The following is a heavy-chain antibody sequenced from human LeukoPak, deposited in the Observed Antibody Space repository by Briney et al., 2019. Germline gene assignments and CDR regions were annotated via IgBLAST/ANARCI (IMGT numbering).Heavy chain of an antibody. CDR1: GFTFSSYA. V-gene: IGHV3-48*03. D-gene: IGHD3-10*01. Sequence: GGSLRLSCAASGFTFSSYAMGWVRQAPGKGLEWVSYISSSGNTIYYADSVKGRFTISRDNAKNSLYLQMNSLRAEDTAVYYCAGNRDFDIWGQGTMVTVSS. CDR3: AGNRDFDI. J-gene: IGHJ3*02. CDR2: ISSSGNTI.